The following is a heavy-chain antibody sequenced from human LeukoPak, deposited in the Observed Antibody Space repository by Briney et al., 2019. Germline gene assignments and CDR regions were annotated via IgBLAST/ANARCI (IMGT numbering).Heavy chain of an antibody. Sequence: SETLSLTCTVSGVSISSYYWSWIRQPPGQGLEWIGYIYYTGSTNYNPSLKSRVTISIDTSKNQFSLKLSSVTAADTAVYYCARSGQWELPDYWGQGTLVTVSS. J-gene: IGHJ4*02. CDR1: GVSISSYY. D-gene: IGHD1-26*01. CDR2: IYYTGST. V-gene: IGHV4-59*01. CDR3: ARSGQWELPDY.